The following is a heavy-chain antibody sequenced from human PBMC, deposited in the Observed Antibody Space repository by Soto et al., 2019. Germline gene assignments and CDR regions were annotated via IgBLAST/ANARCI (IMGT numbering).Heavy chain of an antibody. CDR3: ARDSGSYCSGGSCPANDAFDI. Sequence: GASVKVSCKASGYTFTSYGISWVRQAPGQGLEWMGWISAYNGNTNYAQKLQGRVTMTTDTSTSTAYMELRSLRSDDTAVYYCARDSGSYCSGGSCPANDAFDIWGQGTMVTVSS. J-gene: IGHJ3*02. V-gene: IGHV1-18*01. CDR1: GYTFTSYG. CDR2: ISAYNGNT. D-gene: IGHD2-15*01.